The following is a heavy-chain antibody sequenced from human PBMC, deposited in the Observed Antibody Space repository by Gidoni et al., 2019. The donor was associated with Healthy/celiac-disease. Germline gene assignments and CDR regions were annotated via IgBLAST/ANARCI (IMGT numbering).Heavy chain of an antibody. D-gene: IGHD2-21*02. CDR3: ARNPQCRGGDCYASDY. CDR1: GGTFSSYA. J-gene: IGHJ4*02. Sequence: QVQLVQSGAEVKKPGSSVKVSCKASGGTFSSYAISWVRQAPGQGLEWMGRIIPSLGIANYAQKFQGRVTITADKSTSTAYMELSSLRSEDTAVYYCARNPQCRGGDCYASDYWGQGTLVTVSS. V-gene: IGHV1-69*04. CDR2: IIPSLGIA.